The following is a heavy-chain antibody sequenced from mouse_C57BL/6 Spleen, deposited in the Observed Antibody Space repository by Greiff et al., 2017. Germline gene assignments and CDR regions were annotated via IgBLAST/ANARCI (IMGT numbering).Heavy chain of an antibody. CDR1: GYAFSSSW. Sequence: VQLKESGPELVKPGASVKISCKASGYAFSSSWMNWVKQRPGKGLEWIGRIYPGDGDTNYNGKFKGKATLTADKSSSTAYMQLSSLTSEDSAVYFCARCDYQYYYAMDYWGQGTSVTVSS. J-gene: IGHJ4*01. CDR3: ARCDYQYYYAMDY. CDR2: IYPGDGDT. V-gene: IGHV1-82*01. D-gene: IGHD2-4*01.